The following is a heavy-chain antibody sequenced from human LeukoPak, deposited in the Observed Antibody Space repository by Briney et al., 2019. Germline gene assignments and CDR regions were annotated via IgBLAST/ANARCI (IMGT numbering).Heavy chain of an antibody. Sequence: SETLSLTCTVSGGSISSYYWSWIRQPPGKGLEWIGYIYYSGGTNYNPSLKSRVTISVDTSKNQFSLKLCSVTAADTAVYYCARSTHSGRYYYFDYWGQGTLVTVSS. CDR1: GGSISSYY. V-gene: IGHV4-59*01. J-gene: IGHJ4*02. CDR3: ARSTHSGRYYYFDY. CDR2: IYYSGGT. D-gene: IGHD3-10*01.